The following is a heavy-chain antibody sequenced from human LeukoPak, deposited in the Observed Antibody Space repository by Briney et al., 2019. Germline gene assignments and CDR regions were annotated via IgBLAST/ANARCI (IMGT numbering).Heavy chain of an antibody. Sequence: HSGGSLRLSCAASGFTFSSYDMHWVRQATGKGLEWVSAIGTAGDTYYPGSVKGRFTISRENAKNSLYLQMNSLRAGDTAVYYCARGAGYCSSTGCFGPYYGMDVWGQGTTVTVSS. CDR3: ARGAGYCSSTGCFGPYYGMDV. CDR1: GFTFSSYD. D-gene: IGHD2-2*01. J-gene: IGHJ6*02. V-gene: IGHV3-13*01. CDR2: IGTAGDT.